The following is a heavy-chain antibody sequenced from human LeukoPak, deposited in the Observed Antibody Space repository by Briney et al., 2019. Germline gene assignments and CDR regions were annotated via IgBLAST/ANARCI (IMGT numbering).Heavy chain of an antibody. D-gene: IGHD5-12*01. V-gene: IGHV3-30*18. CDR3: AKERPYSGYARGGFLDY. CDR2: ISYDGSNK. Sequence: GRSLRLSCAASGFTFSSYGMHWVRQAPGKGLEWVAVISYDGSNKYYADSVKGRFTISRDNSKNTLYLQMNSLRAEDTAVYYCAKERPYSGYARGGFLDYWGQGTLVTVSS. CDR1: GFTFSSYG. J-gene: IGHJ4*02.